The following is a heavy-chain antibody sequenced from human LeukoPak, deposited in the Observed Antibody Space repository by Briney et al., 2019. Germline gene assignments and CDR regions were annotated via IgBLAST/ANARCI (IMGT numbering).Heavy chain of an antibody. CDR1: GFNFSSYE. D-gene: IGHD6-13*01. CDR2: ISSSGSTI. CDR3: ATGSSSGGS. J-gene: IGHJ5*02. Sequence: GGSLRLSCAASGFNFSSYEMTWVRQAPGKGLEWVSYISSSGSTIYYADSVKGRFTISRDNAKNSLYLQMNSLTVEDTAVYFCATGSSSGGSWGQGTLVTVSS. V-gene: IGHV3-48*03.